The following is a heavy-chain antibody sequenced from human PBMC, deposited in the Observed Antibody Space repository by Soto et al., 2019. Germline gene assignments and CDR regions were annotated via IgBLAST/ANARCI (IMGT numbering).Heavy chain of an antibody. CDR2: ISAYNGNT. V-gene: IGHV1-18*01. D-gene: IGHD2-8*02. J-gene: IGHJ4*02. CDR3: ARGRDYVRGVGLGSSPDVDY. Sequence: GASVKVSCKASGYTFTSYGISWVRQAPGQGLEWMGWISAYNGNTNYAQKLQGRVTMTTDTSTSTAYMELRSLRSDDTAVYYCARGRDYVRGVGLGSSPDVDYWGQGTLVTVSS. CDR1: GYTFTSYG.